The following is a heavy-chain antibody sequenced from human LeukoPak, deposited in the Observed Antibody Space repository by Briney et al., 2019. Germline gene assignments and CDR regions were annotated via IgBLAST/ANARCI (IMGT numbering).Heavy chain of an antibody. J-gene: IGHJ6*03. V-gene: IGHV3-30*04. Sequence: PGRSLRLSCAASGFTFSSYAMHWVRQAPGKGLEWVALISYDGSHKYYADSVKGRFTISRDNSKNTLYLQMNSLRAEDTALYYCARALASGNYYYYYMDVWGKGTTVTVSS. CDR1: GFTFSSYA. CDR3: ARALASGNYYYYYMDV. CDR2: ISYDGSHK. D-gene: IGHD6-19*01.